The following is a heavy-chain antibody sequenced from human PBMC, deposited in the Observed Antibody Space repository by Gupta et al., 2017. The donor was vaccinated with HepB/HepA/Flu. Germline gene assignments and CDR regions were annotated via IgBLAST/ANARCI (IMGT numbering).Heavy chain of an antibody. J-gene: IGHJ4*02. CDR1: GSRFVLHT. Sequence: EGQLVKSGGGLVKPGGSLRLSCAASGSRFVLHTMNCVRQGPGKGLEWVATIISTSTSIYYADSVKGRFAISRDNSKTSLYLQLNNLGPDDTAVYYCASDMGTAWFSNYYWGQETLVTVSS. V-gene: IGHV3-21*01. D-gene: IGHD6-19*01. CDR2: IISTSTSI. CDR3: ASDMGTAWFSNYY.